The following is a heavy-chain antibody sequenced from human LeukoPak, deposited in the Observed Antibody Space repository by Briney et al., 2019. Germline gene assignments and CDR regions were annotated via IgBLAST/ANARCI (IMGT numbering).Heavy chain of an antibody. CDR2: ISSSSSTI. V-gene: IGHV3-48*01. J-gene: IGHJ4*02. D-gene: IGHD1-26*01. CDR1: GFTFSSYS. Sequence: GGSLRLSCAASGFTFSSYSMNWVRQAPGKGLEWVSSISSSSSTIYYADSVKGRFTISRDNAKNSLYLQMNSLRAEDTAVYYCARGRPSGSYFVPSHYFDYWGQGTLVTVSS. CDR3: ARGRPSGSYFVPSHYFDY.